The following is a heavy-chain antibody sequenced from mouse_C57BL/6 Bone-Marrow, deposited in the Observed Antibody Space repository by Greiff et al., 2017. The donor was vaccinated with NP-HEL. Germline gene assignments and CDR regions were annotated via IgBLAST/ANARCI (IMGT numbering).Heavy chain of an antibody. D-gene: IGHD1-1*01. CDR1: GYTSTSYG. CDR2: IYPRSGNT. J-gene: IGHJ3*01. V-gene: IGHV1-81*01. Sequence: QVQLKQSGAELARPGASVKLSCKASGYTSTSYGISWVKQRTGQGLEWIGEIYPRSGNTYYNEKFKGKATLTADKSSSTAYMELRSLTSEDSAVYFCARKDVLRGFAYWGQGTLVTVSA. CDR3: ARKDVLRGFAY.